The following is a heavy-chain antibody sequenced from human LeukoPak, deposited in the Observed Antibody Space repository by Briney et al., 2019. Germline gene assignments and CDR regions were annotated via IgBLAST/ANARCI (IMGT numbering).Heavy chain of an antibody. Sequence: SETLSLTCAVYGGSFSGYYWSWIRQPPGKGLEWIGEINHSGSTNYNPSLKSRVTISVDTSKNQFSLKLSSVTAADTAVYYCARGPISSGLYYYYYYMDVWGKGTTVTVSS. CDR1: GGSFSGYY. J-gene: IGHJ6*03. V-gene: IGHV4-34*01. D-gene: IGHD6-6*01. CDR3: ARGPISSGLYYYYYYMDV. CDR2: INHSGST.